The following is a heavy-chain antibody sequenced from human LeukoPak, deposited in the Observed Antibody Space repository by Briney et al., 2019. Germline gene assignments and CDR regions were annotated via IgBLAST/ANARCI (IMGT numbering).Heavy chain of an antibody. CDR1: GYSFTSYW. J-gene: IGHJ4*02. V-gene: IGHV5-51*01. D-gene: IGHD2-21*02. CDR3: ARHLKAYCGGDCYSGDY. Sequence: GESLKISCKGSGYSFTSYWIGWVRQCPGKGLKGLGIFYPGDSDTRYSPSFQGQVTISADKSISTAYLQWSSLKASDTAMYYCARHLKAYCGGDCYSGDYWGQGTLVTVSS. CDR2: FYPGDSDT.